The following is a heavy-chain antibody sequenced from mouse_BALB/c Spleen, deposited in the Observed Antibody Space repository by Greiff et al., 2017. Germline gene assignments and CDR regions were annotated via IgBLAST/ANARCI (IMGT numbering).Heavy chain of an antibody. V-gene: IGHV14-3*02. CDR2: IDPANGNT. Sequence: EVQRVESGAELVKPGASVKLSCTASGFNIKDTYMHWVKQRPEQGLEWIGRIDPANGNTKYDPKFQGKATITADTSSNTAYLQLSSLTSEDTAVYYCARYGNYGFDYWGQGTTLTVSS. J-gene: IGHJ2*01. D-gene: IGHD2-1*01. CDR3: ARYGNYGFDY. CDR1: GFNIKDTY.